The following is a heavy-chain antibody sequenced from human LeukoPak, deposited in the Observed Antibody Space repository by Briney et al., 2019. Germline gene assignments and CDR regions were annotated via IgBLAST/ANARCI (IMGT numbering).Heavy chain of an antibody. CDR1: GFTFSSYA. J-gene: IGHJ4*02. V-gene: IGHV3-23*01. Sequence: PGGSLRLSCAASGFTFSSYAMSWVRQAPGKGLEWVSAISGSGGSTYYADSVKGRFTISRDNSKNTLYLQMNSLRAEDTAVYYCAKARYGSGSYYKNSDFDYWGQGTLVTVSS. CDR3: AKARYGSGSYYKNSDFDY. D-gene: IGHD3-10*01. CDR2: ISGSGGST.